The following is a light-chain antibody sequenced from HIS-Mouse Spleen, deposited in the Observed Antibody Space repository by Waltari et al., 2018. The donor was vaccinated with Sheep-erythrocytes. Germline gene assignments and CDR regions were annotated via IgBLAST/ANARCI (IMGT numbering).Light chain of an antibody. J-gene: IGLJ3*02. CDR2: EGS. V-gene: IGLV2-23*01. CDR3: CSYAGSSTPWV. CDR1: SSDVGLYNL. Sequence: SALTQPASVSGSPGQSITISCTGTSSDVGLYNLVPWYQQHPGKAPKLMIYEGSKRPSGVSNRFSGSKSGNTASLTISGLQAEDEADYYCCSYAGSSTPWVFGGGTKLTVL.